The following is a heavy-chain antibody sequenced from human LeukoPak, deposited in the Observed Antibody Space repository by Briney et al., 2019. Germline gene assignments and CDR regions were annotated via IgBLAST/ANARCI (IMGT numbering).Heavy chain of an antibody. CDR2: ISDNGGTT. Sequence: GGSLRLSCAASGFTFSSYAMHWVRQAPGKGLEYVSGISDNGGTTHYANSVKGRFTISRDNSKNTLFLQMGSLRAEDMAVYYCAKGGYCSGGSCYSNAFDIWGQGTMVTVSS. J-gene: IGHJ3*02. CDR3: AKGGYCSGGSCYSNAFDI. D-gene: IGHD2-15*01. V-gene: IGHV3-64*01. CDR1: GFTFSSYA.